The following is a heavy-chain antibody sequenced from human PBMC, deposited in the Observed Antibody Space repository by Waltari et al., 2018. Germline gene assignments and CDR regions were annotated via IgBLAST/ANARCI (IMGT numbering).Heavy chain of an antibody. D-gene: IGHD3-3*01. CDR3: ARWSGNLRNNWFDP. CDR2: IHHSGNT. J-gene: IGHJ5*02. Sequence: QVQLQESGPGLVKPSETLSPTCSCFAYSITPYSWGWIRQPPEKGLEYIGNIHHSGNTHYNPSLKSRVTISIDTSKNQFSLKLTSVTTADTAVYYCARWSGNLRNNWFDPWGQGTLVTVS. CDR1: AYSITPYS. V-gene: IGHV4-59*12.